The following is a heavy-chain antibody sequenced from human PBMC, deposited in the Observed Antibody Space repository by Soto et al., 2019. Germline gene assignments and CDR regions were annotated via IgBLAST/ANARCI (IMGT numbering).Heavy chain of an antibody. J-gene: IGHJ4*02. V-gene: IGHV3-30*18. CDR1: GSSLINYD. CDR3: AKGAWYGSSSSSDS. CDR2: MSYDGSRQ. Sequence: QVQLVESGGGVVQPGRSLRLSCAASGSSLINYDMHWVRQAPGKGLEWVAVMSYDGSRQFYADSVRGRFSVSRDSSKSALYLQMSSLRIEDTAIYYCAKGAWYGSSSSSDSWSQGTHGTVSS. D-gene: IGHD6-6*01.